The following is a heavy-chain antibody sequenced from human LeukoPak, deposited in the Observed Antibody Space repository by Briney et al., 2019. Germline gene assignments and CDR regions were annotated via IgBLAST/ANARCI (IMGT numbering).Heavy chain of an antibody. CDR3: ARGRLGGSGSYYNVLDY. CDR1: GGSVSSGNYY. D-gene: IGHD3-10*01. Sequence: KPSETLSLTCTVSGGSVSSGNYYWNWIRQPPGKGLEWIGYISYSGSTNYNPSLKSRVTISVDTSRNQFSLKLSSVTAADTAVYYCARGRLGGSGSYYNVLDYWGQGTLVTVSS. J-gene: IGHJ4*02. CDR2: ISYSGST. V-gene: IGHV4-61*01.